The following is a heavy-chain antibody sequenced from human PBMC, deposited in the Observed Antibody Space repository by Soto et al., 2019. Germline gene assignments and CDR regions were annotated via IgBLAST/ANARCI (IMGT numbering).Heavy chain of an antibody. D-gene: IGHD2-2*01. V-gene: IGHV4-31*03. CDR2: IYYSGST. Sequence: QVQLQESGPGLVKPSQTLSLTCTVSGGSISSGGYYWSWIRQHPGKGLEWIGYIYYSGSTYYNPSLKSRVTISADTSKNQFSLKLSSVTAADTAVYYCARGEYCSSTSCYGLVDYWGQGTLVTVSS. CDR3: ARGEYCSSTSCYGLVDY. J-gene: IGHJ4*02. CDR1: GGSISSGGYY.